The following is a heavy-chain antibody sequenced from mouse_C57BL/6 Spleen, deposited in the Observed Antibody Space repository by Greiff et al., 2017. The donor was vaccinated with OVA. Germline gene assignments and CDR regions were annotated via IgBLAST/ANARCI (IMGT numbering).Heavy chain of an antibody. J-gene: IGHJ2*01. CDR3: ARGGVYYFDD. Sequence: EVKLVESGGGLVKPGGSLKLSCAASGFTFSSYAMSWVRQTPEKRLEWVATISDGGNSTYYPDNVKGRFTISRDNDKNNLYLQMSHLKSEDTATYYCARGGVYYFDDWGQGTTLTVSS. CDR1: GFTFSSYA. V-gene: IGHV5-4*03. CDR2: ISDGGNST.